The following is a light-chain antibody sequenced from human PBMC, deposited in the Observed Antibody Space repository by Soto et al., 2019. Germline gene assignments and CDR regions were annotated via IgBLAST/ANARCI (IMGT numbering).Light chain of an antibody. V-gene: IGKV1-17*01. CDR2: AAS. J-gene: IGKJ2*01. Sequence: DIQMTPSPSSLSASVGDRVTITCRASQGIRNDLGWYQQKPGKAPKRLIYAASSLQSGVPSRFCGSGSGTEFSLTISSLQPEDFATYYCLHHNTYPPYTFGQGTKLEIK. CDR1: QGIRND. CDR3: LHHNTYPPYT.